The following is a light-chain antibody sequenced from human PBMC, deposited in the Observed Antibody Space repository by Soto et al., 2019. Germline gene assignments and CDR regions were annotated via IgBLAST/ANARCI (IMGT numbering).Light chain of an antibody. J-gene: IGLJ2*01. Sequence: QSVLTQPPSASGTPGQTVTISCSGSSSNIGSNYVYWNQQLPGTAPKLLIYRNNQRPSGVPDRFSGSKSGTSASLAISGLRSEHEADYYCAACDDSLSGPVFGGGTKLTVL. CDR2: RNN. CDR3: AACDDSLSGPV. CDR1: SSNIGSNY. V-gene: IGLV1-47*01.